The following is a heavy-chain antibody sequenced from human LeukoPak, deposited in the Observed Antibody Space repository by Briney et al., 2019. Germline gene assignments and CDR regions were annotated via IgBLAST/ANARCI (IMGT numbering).Heavy chain of an antibody. CDR3: ARDLEYSSGWYEGIGY. CDR2: IYYSGST. D-gene: IGHD6-19*01. Sequence: SETLSLTCTVSGGSISSSSYYWGWIRQPPGKGLEWIGSIYYSGSTYYNPSLKSRVTISVDTSKNQFSLKLSSVTAADTAVYYCARDLEYSSGWYEGIGYWGQGTLVTVSS. V-gene: IGHV4-39*07. J-gene: IGHJ4*02. CDR1: GGSISSSSYY.